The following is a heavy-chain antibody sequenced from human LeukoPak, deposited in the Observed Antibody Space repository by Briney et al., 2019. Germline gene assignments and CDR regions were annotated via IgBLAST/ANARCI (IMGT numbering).Heavy chain of an antibody. CDR3: AREGYFGSGSPPSLYFDY. Sequence: GGSLRLSCAASGFTFSSYAMHWVRQAPGKGLEWVAVTSSDLNVKLYADSVKGRFTISRDNSRSTLYLQMNSLRPEDTAIYYCAREGYFGSGSPPSLYFDYWGQGTLVTVSS. CDR2: TSSDLNVK. D-gene: IGHD3-10*01. V-gene: IGHV3-30-3*01. J-gene: IGHJ4*02. CDR1: GFTFSSYA.